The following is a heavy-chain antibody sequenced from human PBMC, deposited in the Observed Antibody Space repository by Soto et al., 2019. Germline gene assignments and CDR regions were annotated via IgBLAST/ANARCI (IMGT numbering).Heavy chain of an antibody. CDR3: ARDLGTYCSGGSCYLFDP. CDR1: GFTFSSYW. Sequence: EVQLVESGGGLVQPGGSLRLSCAASGFTFSSYWMSCVRQAPGKGLEWVANIKQDGSEKYYVDSVKGRFTISRDNAKNSLYLQMNSLRAEDTAVYYCARDLGTYCSGGSCYLFDPWGQGTLVTVSS. V-gene: IGHV3-7*01. J-gene: IGHJ5*02. D-gene: IGHD2-15*01. CDR2: IKQDGSEK.